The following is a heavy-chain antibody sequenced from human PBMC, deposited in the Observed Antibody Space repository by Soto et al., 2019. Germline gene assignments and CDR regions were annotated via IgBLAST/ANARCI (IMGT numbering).Heavy chain of an antibody. CDR3: AKDRDDSAWYGLNFFGS. V-gene: IGHV3-23*01. D-gene: IGHD6-19*01. J-gene: IGHJ4*02. CDR2: ISPRGDTT. Sequence: GGSLRLSCAASGFSFSLYAMNWVRQAPGKGLEWVSGISPRGDTTYYADSVKGRFTISRDNSKNTLYMQMNSLRAEDTAVYFCAKDRDDSAWYGLNFFGSWGQGTLVTVSS. CDR1: GFSFSLYA.